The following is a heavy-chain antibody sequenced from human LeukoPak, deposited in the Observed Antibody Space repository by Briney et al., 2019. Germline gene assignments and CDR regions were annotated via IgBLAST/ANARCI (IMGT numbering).Heavy chain of an antibody. Sequence: VKVSCKASGYTFTGYYMHWVRQAPGQGLEWMGLINPSGGSTTYAQKFQGRVTMTRDTSTSTVHMELSSLRSEDTAVYYCAIQKGTIFGDVSPLSKHFHHWGQGTLVTVSS. CDR1: GYTFTGYY. V-gene: IGHV1-46*01. CDR3: AIQKGTIFGDVSPLSKHFHH. CDR2: INPSGGST. D-gene: IGHD3-3*01. J-gene: IGHJ1*01.